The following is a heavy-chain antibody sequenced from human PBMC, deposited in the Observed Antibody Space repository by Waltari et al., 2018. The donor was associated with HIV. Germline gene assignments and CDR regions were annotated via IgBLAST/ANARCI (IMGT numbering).Heavy chain of an antibody. V-gene: IGHV4-4*02. Sequence: QVQLQESGPGLVKPSGTLSLTCAVSGGSISSSNWWSWVRQPPGKGLEWIGEIYHSGSTNYNPSLKSRVTISVDKSKNQFSLKLSSVTAADTAVYYCARGGMSIAAGTTTIKASYGMDVWGQGTTVTVSS. J-gene: IGHJ6*02. CDR2: IYHSGST. CDR3: ARGGMSIAAGTTTIKASYGMDV. CDR1: GGSISSSNW. D-gene: IGHD6-13*01.